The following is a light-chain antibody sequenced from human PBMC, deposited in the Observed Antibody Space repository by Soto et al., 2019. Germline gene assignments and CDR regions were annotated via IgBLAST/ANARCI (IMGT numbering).Light chain of an antibody. CDR1: SSNIGSNY. CDR3: AAWDDSLSVV. V-gene: IGLV1-47*02. Sequence: QLVLTQPPSASGTPGQRVTISCSGSSSNIGSNYVYWYQQLPGTAPKLLIYSNNQRTSGVPDRFSGSKSGTSASLAISGLRSEDEADYYCAAWDDSLSVVFGGGTKLTVL. CDR2: SNN. J-gene: IGLJ2*01.